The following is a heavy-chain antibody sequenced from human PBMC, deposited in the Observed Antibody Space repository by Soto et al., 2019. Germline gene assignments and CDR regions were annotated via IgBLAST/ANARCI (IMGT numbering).Heavy chain of an antibody. J-gene: IGHJ1*01. V-gene: IGHV3-23*01. Sequence: EVQLLESGGGLVQPGGSLRLSCAASGFTFSSYAMSWVRQAPGKGLEWVSGISGSGDSTYYADSVKGRFTISRDNSKNALYLQMNRLRAYDTAVYYCAKGVPGIAVAGTGYFQHWGQGTLVIVSS. CDR3: AKGVPGIAVAGTGYFQH. CDR2: ISGSGDST. CDR1: GFTFSSYA. D-gene: IGHD6-19*01.